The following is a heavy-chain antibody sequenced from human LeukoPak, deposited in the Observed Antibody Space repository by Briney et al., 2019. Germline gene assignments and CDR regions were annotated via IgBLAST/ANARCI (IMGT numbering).Heavy chain of an antibody. J-gene: IGHJ6*03. D-gene: IGHD2-2*01. Sequence: GGSLRLSCAASGFTFSSYSMNWVRQAPGKGLEWASSISSSSSYIYYADSVKGRFTISRDNAKNPLYLQMNSLRAEDTAVYYCAGYCSSTSCPYYYYYYMDVWGKGTTVTVSS. CDR3: AGYCSSTSCPYYYYYYMDV. V-gene: IGHV3-21*01. CDR1: GFTFSSYS. CDR2: ISSSSSYI.